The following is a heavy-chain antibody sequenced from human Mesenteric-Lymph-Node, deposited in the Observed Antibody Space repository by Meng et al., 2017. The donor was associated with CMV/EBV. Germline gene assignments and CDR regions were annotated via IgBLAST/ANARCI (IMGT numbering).Heavy chain of an antibody. D-gene: IGHD6-6*01. CDR3: ARVGRQLILNSWFDP. Sequence: GGSLRLSCAASGFTFSSYGMHWVRQAPGKGLEWVSGLSGVGGGTYYADSVKGRFTISRDNAKNSLYLQMNSLRAEDTAVYYCARVGRQLILNSWFDPWGQGTLVTVSS. CDR1: GFTFSSYG. V-gene: IGHV3-NL1*01. J-gene: IGHJ5*02. CDR2: LSGVGGGT.